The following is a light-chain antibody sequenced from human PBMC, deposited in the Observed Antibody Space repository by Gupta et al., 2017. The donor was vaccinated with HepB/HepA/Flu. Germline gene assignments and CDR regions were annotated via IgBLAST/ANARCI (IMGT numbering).Light chain of an antibody. J-gene: IGKJ2*01. Sequence: DIVMTQSPDSLAVSLGERATINCKSSQSVLASSNNQNYLAWYQQKPGLPPKVLIYWASTREFGVPDRFSGSGSGTDFTLTISSLQAEDVAVYYCQQYYSAPYTFGQGTKLEIK. CDR2: WAS. CDR1: QSVLASSNNQNY. V-gene: IGKV4-1*01. CDR3: QQYYSAPYT.